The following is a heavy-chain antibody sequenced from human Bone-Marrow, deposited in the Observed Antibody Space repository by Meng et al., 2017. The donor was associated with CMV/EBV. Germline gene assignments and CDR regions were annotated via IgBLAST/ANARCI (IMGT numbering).Heavy chain of an antibody. CDR1: CTFSRDA. CDR2: ISYDGSNK. CDR3: AGDPIYNILLWFGELDY. D-gene: IGHD3-10*01. J-gene: IGHJ4*02. Sequence: CTFSRDAMHWVRQAPGKGLEWVAVISYDGSNKYYADSVKGRFTISRDNSKNTLYLQMNSLRAEDTAVYYCAGDPIYNILLWFGELDYWGQGTLVTVSS. V-gene: IGHV3-30-3*01.